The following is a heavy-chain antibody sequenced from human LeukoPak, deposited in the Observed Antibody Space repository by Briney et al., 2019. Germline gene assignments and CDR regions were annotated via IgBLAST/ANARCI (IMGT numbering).Heavy chain of an antibody. D-gene: IGHD3-10*01. CDR1: GFTFSSYW. V-gene: IGHV3-7*01. CDR2: IKQDGSEK. Sequence: PGGSLRLSCAASGFTFSSYWMSWVRQAPGKGLEWVANIKQDGSEKYYVGSVKGRFTISRDNAKNSLYLQMNSLRAEDTAVYYCARGSEIYYYGSGSYYPFDYWGQGTLVTVSS. J-gene: IGHJ4*02. CDR3: ARGSEIYYYGSGSYYPFDY.